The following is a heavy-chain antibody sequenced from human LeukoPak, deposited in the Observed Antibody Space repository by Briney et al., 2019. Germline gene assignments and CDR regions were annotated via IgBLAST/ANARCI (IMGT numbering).Heavy chain of an antibody. CDR1: GGSISSSSYY. Sequence: PSETLSLTCTVSGGSISSSSYYWGWIRQPPGKGLEWIGSIYYSGSTYYNPSLKSRVTISVDTSKNQFSLKLSSVTAADTAVYYCARGDTAMVNGYFDYWGQGTLVTVSS. CDR3: ARGDTAMVNGYFDY. CDR2: IYYSGST. D-gene: IGHD5-18*01. J-gene: IGHJ4*02. V-gene: IGHV4-39*07.